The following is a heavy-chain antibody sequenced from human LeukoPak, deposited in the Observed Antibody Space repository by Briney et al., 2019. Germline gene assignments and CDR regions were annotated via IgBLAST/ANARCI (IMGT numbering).Heavy chain of an antibody. Sequence: GGSLRLSCAASGFTFSGYWTSWVRQAPGKGLEWVANINQDGSEKYYVDSVKGRFTISRDNAKNSLFLQMGSLRVEDTAVYYCARESTAGYNSSWYGFRNWGQGTLVSVSS. CDR3: ARESTAGYNSSWYGFRN. CDR1: GFTFSGYW. CDR2: INQDGSEK. J-gene: IGHJ1*01. D-gene: IGHD6-13*01. V-gene: IGHV3-7*01.